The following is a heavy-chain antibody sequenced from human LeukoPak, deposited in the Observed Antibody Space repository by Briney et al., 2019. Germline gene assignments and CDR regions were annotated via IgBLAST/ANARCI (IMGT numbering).Heavy chain of an antibody. CDR2: IFYTGTT. Sequence: PSETLSLTCTVSGGSISGYYWSWIRQSPGKGLEWIGYIFYTGTTSYNPSLKSRLTISVDTSKNQFSLKLTSVTAADTAVYFCARHQGGYSYGYVPNYYYGMDVWGQGTTVTVSS. J-gene: IGHJ6*02. CDR1: GGSISGYY. CDR3: ARHQGGYSYGYVPNYYYGMDV. V-gene: IGHV4-59*08. D-gene: IGHD5-18*01.